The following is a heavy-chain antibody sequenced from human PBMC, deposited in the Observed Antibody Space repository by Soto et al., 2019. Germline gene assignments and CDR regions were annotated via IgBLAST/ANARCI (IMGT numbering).Heavy chain of an antibody. CDR2: IYWNDDK. V-gene: IGHV2-5*01. Sequence: QITLKESGPTRVKPTQTLTLTCTVSGFSVSARGVGVGWIRQPPGKALEWLGIIYWNDDKRYSPSLKSRLTIIKDTSKNQVVLTLTNMDPVDTGTYYCAHSPWGAAPDYWGQGTPVTVSS. CDR3: AHSPWGAAPDY. J-gene: IGHJ4*02. CDR1: GFSVSARGVG. D-gene: IGHD3-16*01.